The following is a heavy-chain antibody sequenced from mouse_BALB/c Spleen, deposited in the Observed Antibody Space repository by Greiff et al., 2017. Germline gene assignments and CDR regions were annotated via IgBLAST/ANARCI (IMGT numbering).Heavy chain of an antibody. Sequence: EVKLVESGGDLVKPGGSLKLSCAASGFTFSSYGMSWVRQTPDKRLEWVATISSGGSYTYYPDSVKGRFTISRDNAKNTLYLQMSSLKSEDTAMYYCARLSSYNYFDYWGQGTTLTVSS. CDR1: GFTFSSYG. D-gene: IGHD1-1*01. CDR3: ARLSSYNYFDY. J-gene: IGHJ2*01. CDR2: ISSGGSYT. V-gene: IGHV5-6*02.